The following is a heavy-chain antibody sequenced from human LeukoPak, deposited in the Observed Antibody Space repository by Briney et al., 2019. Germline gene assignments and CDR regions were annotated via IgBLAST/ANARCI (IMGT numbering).Heavy chain of an antibody. J-gene: IGHJ3*02. D-gene: IGHD5-24*01. V-gene: IGHV3-21*01. CDR3: ASLDGRPGAFDI. CDR1: GFTFSSYG. Sequence: GGSLRLSCAASGFTFSSYGMHWVRQAPGKGLEWVSSISSSSYIYYADSVKGRFTISRDNAKNSLYLQMNSLRAEDTAVYYCASLDGRPGAFDIWGQGTMVTVSS. CDR2: ISSSSYI.